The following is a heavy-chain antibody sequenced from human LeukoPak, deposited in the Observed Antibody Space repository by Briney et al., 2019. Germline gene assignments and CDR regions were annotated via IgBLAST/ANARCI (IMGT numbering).Heavy chain of an antibody. Sequence: PGGSLRLSCAASGFTFDDYAMHWVRHAPGKGLEWVSGISWNSGSIGYADSVKGRFTISRDNAKNSLYLQMNSLRAEDTALYYCAKAAAAGTSDAFDIWGQGTMVTVSS. J-gene: IGHJ3*02. V-gene: IGHV3-9*01. D-gene: IGHD6-13*01. CDR2: ISWNSGSI. CDR3: AKAAAAGTSDAFDI. CDR1: GFTFDDYA.